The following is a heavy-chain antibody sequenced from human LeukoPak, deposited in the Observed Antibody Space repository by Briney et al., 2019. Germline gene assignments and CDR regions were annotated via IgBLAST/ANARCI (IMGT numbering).Heavy chain of an antibody. D-gene: IGHD2-2*02. CDR1: GGSISSGSYY. V-gene: IGHV4-61*02. Sequence: SETLSLTXTVSGGSISSGSYYWSWIRQPAGKGLEWIGRIYTSGSTNYNPSLKSRVTISVDTSKNQFSLKLSSVTAADTAVYYCARELGYCSSTSCYSYYYYYYMDVWGKGTTVTVSS. CDR2: IYTSGST. CDR3: ARELGYCSSTSCYSYYYYYYMDV. J-gene: IGHJ6*03.